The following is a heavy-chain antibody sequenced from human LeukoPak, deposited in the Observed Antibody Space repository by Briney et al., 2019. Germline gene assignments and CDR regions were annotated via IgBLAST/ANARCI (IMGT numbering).Heavy chain of an antibody. CDR1: GASISSYF. CDR2: IYYSGST. Sequence: SETLSLTCTVSGASISSYFWSWIRQPPGRGLEWIGYIYYSGSTNYNPSLKSRVTISVDTSKNQFSLKLSSVTAADTAVYYCARGALDCGGDCYPDAFDIWGQGTMVTVSS. CDR3: ARGALDCGGDCYPDAFDI. D-gene: IGHD2-21*02. J-gene: IGHJ3*02. V-gene: IGHV4-59*01.